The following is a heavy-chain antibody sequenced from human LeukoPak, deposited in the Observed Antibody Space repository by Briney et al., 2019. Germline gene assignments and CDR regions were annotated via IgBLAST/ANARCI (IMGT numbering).Heavy chain of an antibody. Sequence: ASVTVSCKASGYTFTGYYMHWVRQAPGQGLEWMGWINPNSGGTNYAQKLQGRVTMTTDTSTSTAYMELRSLRSDDTAVYYCARGSITMVRGVIIDYWGQGTLVTVSS. D-gene: IGHD3-10*01. J-gene: IGHJ4*02. V-gene: IGHV1-2*02. CDR3: ARGSITMVRGVIIDY. CDR2: INPNSGGT. CDR1: GYTFTGYY.